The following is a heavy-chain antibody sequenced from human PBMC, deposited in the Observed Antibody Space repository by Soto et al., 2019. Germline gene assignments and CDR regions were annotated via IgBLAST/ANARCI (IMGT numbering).Heavy chain of an antibody. J-gene: IGHJ3*02. CDR3: ARGTRFDPFDI. D-gene: IGHD1-1*01. Sequence: AASVKVSCKASGYIFSTYGIGWVRQAPGQGLEWMGWISAYNGNTDYAQKLQGRVTMTTDTSTSTAYMELRSLGSDDTAVYYCARGTRFDPFDIWGQGTMVTVSS. V-gene: IGHV1-18*01. CDR2: ISAYNGNT. CDR1: GYIFSTYG.